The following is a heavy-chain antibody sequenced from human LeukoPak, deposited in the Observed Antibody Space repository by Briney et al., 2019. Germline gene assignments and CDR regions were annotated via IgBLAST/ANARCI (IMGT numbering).Heavy chain of an antibody. CDR2: IYYSGST. Sequence: PSETLSLTCTVSGGSISNGDHYWSWIRQHPGKGLEWIGHIYYSGSTYYNPSLKSRVSISVDTSKNQFSLKLSSVTAADTAVYYCTGGYSYGYSFDYWGQGTLVTVSS. V-gene: IGHV4-30-4*08. J-gene: IGHJ4*02. CDR3: TGGYSYGYSFDY. D-gene: IGHD5-18*01. CDR1: GGSISNGDHY.